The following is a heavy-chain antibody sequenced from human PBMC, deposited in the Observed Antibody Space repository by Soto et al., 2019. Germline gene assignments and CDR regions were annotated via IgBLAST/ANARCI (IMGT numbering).Heavy chain of an antibody. CDR3: ERDLAHSYYYYGMDV. Sequence: SVKVSWKASGCTFSSYAMSWVRQAPGQGLEWMGWISAYNGNRNYAQKLKRRVTMTTDTSTSTAYIELRSLRSDDTAVYYCERDLAHSYYYYGMDVWGQGTTVTVSS. J-gene: IGHJ6*02. V-gene: IGHV1-18*01. CDR1: GCTFSSYA. CDR2: ISAYNGNR.